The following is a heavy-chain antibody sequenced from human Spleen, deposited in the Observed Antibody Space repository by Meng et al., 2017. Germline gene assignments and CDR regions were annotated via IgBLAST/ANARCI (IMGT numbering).Heavy chain of an antibody. D-gene: IGHD6-19*01. V-gene: IGHV4-4*02. CDR2: IYHSGST. CDR1: GGSISTTKW. J-gene: IGHJ4*02. CDR3: ASYNSGWPQFDS. Sequence: QVQLQQWGAGLLKPSETLSLTCAVSGGSISTTKWWNWVRQTPGKGLEWVGEIYHSGSTNYNPSLKSRVTMSVDKSKNQFSLKLTSVTAADTAVYYCASYNSGWPQFDSWGQGILVTVSS.